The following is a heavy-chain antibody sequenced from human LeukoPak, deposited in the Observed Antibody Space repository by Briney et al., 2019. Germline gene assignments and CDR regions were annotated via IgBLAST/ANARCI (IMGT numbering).Heavy chain of an antibody. V-gene: IGHV4-34*01. CDR2: INHSGST. J-gene: IGHJ4*02. CDR3: ARGQGY. CDR1: GGSFSGYY. Sequence: PSETLSLTCAVYGGSFSGYYWSWIRQPPGKGLEWIGEINHSGSTNYNPSLKGRVTISVDTSKNQFSLKLSSVTAADTAVYYCARGQGYWGQGTLVTVSS.